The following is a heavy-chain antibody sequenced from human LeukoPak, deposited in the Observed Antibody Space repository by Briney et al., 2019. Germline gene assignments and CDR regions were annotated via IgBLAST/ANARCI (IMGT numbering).Heavy chain of an antibody. D-gene: IGHD6-13*01. Sequence: PGGSLRLSCAASGFTFSSYAMHWVRQAPGKGLEGVAVISYDGSNKYYADSVKGRFTISRDNSKNTLYLQMNSLRAEDTAVYYCARQTGYSTWSGMDVWGQGTTVTVSS. CDR3: ARQTGYSTWSGMDV. CDR2: ISYDGSNK. J-gene: IGHJ6*02. CDR1: GFTFSSYA. V-gene: IGHV3-30-3*01.